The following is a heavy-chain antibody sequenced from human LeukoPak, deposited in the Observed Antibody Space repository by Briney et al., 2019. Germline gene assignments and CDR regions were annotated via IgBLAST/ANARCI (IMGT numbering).Heavy chain of an antibody. D-gene: IGHD3-16*01. V-gene: IGHV3-48*01. CDR3: AKGKGGFDI. CDR2: ITLSSTTL. CDR1: GFTFSTYN. J-gene: IGHJ3*02. Sequence: GGSLRLSCAASGFTFSTYNINWVRQAPGKGLEWVSYITLSSTTLYYADSVKGRFTISRDNAKNSLYLQMNSLRVEDTAVYYCAKGKGGFDIWGQGTMVTVSS.